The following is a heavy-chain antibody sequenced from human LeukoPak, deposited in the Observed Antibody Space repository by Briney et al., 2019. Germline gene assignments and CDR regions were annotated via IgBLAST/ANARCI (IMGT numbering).Heavy chain of an antibody. D-gene: IGHD5-18*01. Sequence: PSETLSLTCTVSGGSISSYYWSWIRQPPGKGLEWIGYIYYSGSTNYNPSLKSRVAISVDTSKNHFSLKLSSVTAADTAVHYCASSRDTATDYYYYCYMDVWGKGTTVTVSS. CDR3: ASSRDTATDYYYYCYMDV. V-gene: IGHV4-59*01. CDR1: GGSISSYY. CDR2: IYYSGST. J-gene: IGHJ6*03.